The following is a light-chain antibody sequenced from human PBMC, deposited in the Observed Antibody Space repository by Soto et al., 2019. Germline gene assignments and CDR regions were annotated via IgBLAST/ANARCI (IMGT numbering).Light chain of an antibody. J-gene: IGKJ1*01. CDR3: QQYNNWPPDRT. CDR2: GAS. CDR1: QSVGSN. Sequence: EIVMTQSPATLSVSPGERATLSCRASQSVGSNLAWYQQKPGHAPRLLIYGASTRATGIPARFSGSGSGTEFTLTISSLQSEDFAIYFCQQYNNWPPDRTFGQGTKVEIK. V-gene: IGKV3-15*01.